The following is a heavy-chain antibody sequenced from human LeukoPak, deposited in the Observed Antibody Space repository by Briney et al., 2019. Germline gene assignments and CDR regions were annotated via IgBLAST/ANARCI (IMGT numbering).Heavy chain of an antibody. J-gene: IGHJ4*02. D-gene: IGHD3-16*01. CDR2: IWYDGSNK. Sequence: GGSLRLSCAASGFTFSSYGMHWARQAPGKGLEWVAAIWYDGSNKYYADSVKGRFTISRDNSKNTLYLQMNSLRAEDTAVYYCAKGMYDYVWGSYEPAFDYWGQGTLVTVSS. CDR1: GFTFSSYG. CDR3: AKGMYDYVWGSYEPAFDY. V-gene: IGHV3-33*06.